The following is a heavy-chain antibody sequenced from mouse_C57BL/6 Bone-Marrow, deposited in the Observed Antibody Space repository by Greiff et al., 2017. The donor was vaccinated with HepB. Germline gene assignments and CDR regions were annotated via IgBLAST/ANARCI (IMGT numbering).Heavy chain of an antibody. CDR3: TTGDDYPTYDRDY. D-gene: IGHD2-4*01. V-gene: IGHV14-4*01. Sequence: EVQLQESGAELVRPGASVKLSCTASGFNIKDDYMHWVKQRPEQGLEWIGWIDPENGDTEYASKFQGKATITADTSSNTAYLQLSSLTSEDTAVYYCTTGDDYPTYDRDYWGQGSSVTV. CDR2: IDPENGDT. J-gene: IGHJ4*01. CDR1: GFNIKDDY.